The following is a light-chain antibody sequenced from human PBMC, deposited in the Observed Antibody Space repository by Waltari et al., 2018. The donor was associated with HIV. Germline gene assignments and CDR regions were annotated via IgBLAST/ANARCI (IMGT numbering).Light chain of an antibody. V-gene: IGKV3-20*01. CDR2: GAS. J-gene: IGKJ1*01. Sequence: EIVLTQSPGTLSLSPGERGTLSCRASQSVSSSYLAWYQQKPGQAPRLLIYGASSRVTGIPDRFSGSGSGTDFTLSISGLEPEDFAIYYCQQYGSSPKAFGQGTKVEIK. CDR3: QQYGSSPKA. CDR1: QSVSSSY.